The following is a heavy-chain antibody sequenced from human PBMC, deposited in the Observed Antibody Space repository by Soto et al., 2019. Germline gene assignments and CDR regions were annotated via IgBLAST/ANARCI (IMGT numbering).Heavy chain of an antibody. V-gene: IGHV1-24*01. D-gene: IGHD1-26*01. CDR1: GYTLTELS. J-gene: IGHJ4*02. CDR3: ATGPAIGGSYSGFDY. CDR2: FDPEDGET. Sequence: QVQLVQSGAEVKKPGASVKVSCKVSGYTLTELSMHWVRQAPGEGLEWMGGFDPEDGETIYAQKFQGGVTMTEDTSTDTVYMELSSLRSEDTAVYYCATGPAIGGSYSGFDYWGQGTLVTVSS.